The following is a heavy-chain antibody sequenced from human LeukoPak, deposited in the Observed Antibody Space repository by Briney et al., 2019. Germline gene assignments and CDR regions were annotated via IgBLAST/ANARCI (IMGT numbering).Heavy chain of an antibody. Sequence: GGSLRLSCAASGFTFSSYAMSWVRQAPGKGLEWVSAISGSGGSTYYADSVKGRFTISRDNSKNTLYLQMNSLRAEDTAVYYCAKDGWIQLRPYYYYGMDVWGQGTTVIVSS. V-gene: IGHV3-23*01. CDR2: ISGSGGST. J-gene: IGHJ6*02. D-gene: IGHD5-18*01. CDR3: AKDGWIQLRPYYYYGMDV. CDR1: GFTFSSYA.